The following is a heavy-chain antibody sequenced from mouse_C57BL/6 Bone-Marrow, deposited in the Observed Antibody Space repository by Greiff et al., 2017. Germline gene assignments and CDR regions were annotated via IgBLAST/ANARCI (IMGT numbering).Heavy chain of an antibody. CDR2: ISSGGDYI. V-gene: IGHV5-9-1*02. CDR1: GFTFSSYA. CDR3: TRDLLWSAY. Sequence: EVMLVESGEGLVKPGGSLKLSCAASGFTFSSYAMSWVRQTPEKRLEWVAYISSGGDYIYYADTVKGRFTISRDNARKTLYLQMSRLKSEDTAVCYCTRDLLWSAYWGQGTLVTVSA. D-gene: IGHD2-1*01. J-gene: IGHJ3*01.